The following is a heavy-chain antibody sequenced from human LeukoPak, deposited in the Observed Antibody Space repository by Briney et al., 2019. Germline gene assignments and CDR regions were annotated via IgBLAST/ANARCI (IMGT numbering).Heavy chain of an antibody. V-gene: IGHV4-39*07. CDR3: ARGAAANDAFDI. CDR2: IYYSGST. Sequence: SETLSLTCTVSGGSISSSSYYRGWIRQPPGKGLEWIGSIYYSGSTYYNPSLKSRVTISVDTSKNQFSLKLSSVTAADTAVYYCARGAAANDAFDIWGQGTMVTVSS. J-gene: IGHJ3*02. CDR1: GGSISSSSYY. D-gene: IGHD2-2*01.